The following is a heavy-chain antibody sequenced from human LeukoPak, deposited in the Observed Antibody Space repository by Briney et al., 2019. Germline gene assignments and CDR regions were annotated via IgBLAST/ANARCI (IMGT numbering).Heavy chain of an antibody. Sequence: GGSLRLSCSASGFTFSSYGMHWVRQAPGKGLEWVAVISYDGNNKFYAESVKGRFTISRDNSKNTLYLQLNSLRAEDTAVYYCAKPGYSGSFFADWGQGTLVTVSS. J-gene: IGHJ4*02. CDR3: AKPGYSGSFFAD. D-gene: IGHD1-26*01. V-gene: IGHV3-30*18. CDR1: GFTFSSYG. CDR2: ISYDGNNK.